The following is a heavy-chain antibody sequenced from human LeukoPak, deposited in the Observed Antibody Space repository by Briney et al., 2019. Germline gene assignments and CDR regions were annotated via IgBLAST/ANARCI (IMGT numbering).Heavy chain of an antibody. CDR2: INSDGGDT. D-gene: IGHD1-20*01. J-gene: IGHJ4*02. CDR1: GFTFSNYY. V-gene: IGHV3-74*01. Sequence: GGSLRLSCAASGFTFSNYYVHWVRQPPGKGLVWVSRINSDGGDTGYVDSVKGRFTISRDNAKNTVYLQMNSLRAEDTAVYYCATFGFNWNLGYWGQGTLITVSS. CDR3: ATFGFNWNLGY.